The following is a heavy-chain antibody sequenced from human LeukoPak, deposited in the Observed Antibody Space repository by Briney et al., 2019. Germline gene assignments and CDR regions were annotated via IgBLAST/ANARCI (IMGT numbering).Heavy chain of an antibody. V-gene: IGHV3-7*01. D-gene: IGHD1-7*01. J-gene: IGHJ4*02. CDR2: INEGGGEK. CDR1: GLSFSTNW. Sequence: GGSLRLSCAVSGLSFSTNWMSWVRQAPGKGLEWVANINEGGGEKYHVDSVEGRFTISRDNRRNSLYLQMNSLRAEDTAVYYCARASDVGTTDYWGQGTLVAVSS. CDR3: ARASDVGTTDY.